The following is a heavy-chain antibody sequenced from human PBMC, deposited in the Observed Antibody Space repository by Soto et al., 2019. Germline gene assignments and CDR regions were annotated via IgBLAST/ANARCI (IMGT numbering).Heavy chain of an antibody. CDR3: AKRVACSSSSAYLDY. CDR1: GTNFRTYG. V-gene: IGHV3-23*01. CDR2: IGDIGPNT. D-gene: IGHD2-2*01. J-gene: IGHJ4*02. Sequence: GGSLRPPCAASGTNFRTYGMNWFRKGPGKGLEWVSSIGDIGPNTYYADSVKGRFTISRDNSKNTLYLQMNSLRVEDTAVYFCAKRVACSSSSAYLDYWGQGTLVTVSS.